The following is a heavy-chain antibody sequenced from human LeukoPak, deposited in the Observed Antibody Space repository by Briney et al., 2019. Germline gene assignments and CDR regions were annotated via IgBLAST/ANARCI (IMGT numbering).Heavy chain of an antibody. Sequence: PSEPLSLTCTVSGYSISSGYYWGWIRQPPGKGLEWIGSIYHSGSTYYNPSLKSRVTISVDTSKNQFSLKLSSVTAADTAVYYCAREAAAAPVDPWGQGTLVTVSS. D-gene: IGHD6-13*01. CDR3: AREAAAAPVDP. V-gene: IGHV4-38-2*02. CDR2: IYHSGST. J-gene: IGHJ5*02. CDR1: GYSISSGYY.